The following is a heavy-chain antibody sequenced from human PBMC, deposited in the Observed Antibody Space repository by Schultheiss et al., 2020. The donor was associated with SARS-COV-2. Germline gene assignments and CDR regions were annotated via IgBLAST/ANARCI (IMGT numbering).Heavy chain of an antibody. J-gene: IGHJ5*01. CDR2: ISYGGRT. Sequence: ESLKISWAASGFTVSSNYMSWIRQPPGKGLEWVGSISYGGRTYFSPSLRSRVTMSVDSSKNQFSLQLKSLTAADTAVYYCARHLEGFEFWGQGALVTVSS. CDR1: GFTVSSNY. D-gene: IGHD1-1*01. V-gene: IGHV4-59*04. CDR3: ARHLEGFEF.